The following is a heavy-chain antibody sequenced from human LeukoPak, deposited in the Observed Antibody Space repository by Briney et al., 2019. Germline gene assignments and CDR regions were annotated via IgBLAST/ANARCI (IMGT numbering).Heavy chain of an antibody. CDR1: GFTFSSYS. J-gene: IGHJ6*03. Sequence: GGSLRLSCAASGFTFSSYSMNWVRQAPGKGLEWVSSISSSSSYIYYADSVKGRFTISRDNSKNTLYLQMNSLRAEDTAVYYCAREHYGSGSYYYYMDVWGKGTTVTISS. CDR2: ISSSSSYI. V-gene: IGHV3-21*01. D-gene: IGHD3-10*01. CDR3: AREHYGSGSYYYYMDV.